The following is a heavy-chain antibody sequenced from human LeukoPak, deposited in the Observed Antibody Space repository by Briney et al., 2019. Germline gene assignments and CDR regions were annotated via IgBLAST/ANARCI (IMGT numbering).Heavy chain of an antibody. CDR1: GFTFSSTS. Sequence: GGSLRLSCAASGFTFSSTSMNWVRQAPGKGLEWVSYISSSSTTVYYADSVKGRFTISRDNAKNSLYLQMNSLRAEDTAVYYCASMFSRDFDYWGQGTLVTVSS. CDR3: ASMFSRDFDY. J-gene: IGHJ4*02. V-gene: IGHV3-48*01. CDR2: ISSSSTTV. D-gene: IGHD3-10*02.